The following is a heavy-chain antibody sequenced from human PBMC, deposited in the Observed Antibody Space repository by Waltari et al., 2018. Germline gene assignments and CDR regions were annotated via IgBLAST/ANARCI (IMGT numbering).Heavy chain of an antibody. D-gene: IGHD6-19*01. CDR3: ARGPPLSYSSGWYGR. CDR2: INHSGST. Sequence: QVQLQRWGAGLLKPSETLSLTCAVYGGSFSGYYWSWIRQPPGKGLEWIGEINHSGSTNYNPSIESRFTISVDTSKNQFSLKLSSVTAADTAVYYCARGPPLSYSSGWYGRWGQGTLVTVSS. CDR1: GGSFSGYY. J-gene: IGHJ4*02. V-gene: IGHV4-34*01.